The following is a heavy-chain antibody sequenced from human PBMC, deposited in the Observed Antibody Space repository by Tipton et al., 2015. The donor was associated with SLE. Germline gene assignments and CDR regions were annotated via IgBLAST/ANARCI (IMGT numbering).Heavy chain of an antibody. Sequence: TLSLTCTVSGDSITGPSRSWIRQPPGKGLEWIGYIYYSGSTNYNPSLQSRVTISVDTSKNQFSLKLSSVTAADTAVYYCARERHDILTGVDAFDIWGQGRMVTVSS. D-gene: IGHD3-9*01. CDR3: ARERHDILTGVDAFDI. V-gene: IGHV4-59*11. J-gene: IGHJ3*02. CDR2: IYYSGST. CDR1: GDSITGPS.